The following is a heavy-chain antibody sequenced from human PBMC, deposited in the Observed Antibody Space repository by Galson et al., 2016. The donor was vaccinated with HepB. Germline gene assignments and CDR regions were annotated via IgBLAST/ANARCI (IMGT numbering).Heavy chain of an antibody. CDR1: GFTFSGYA. J-gene: IGHJ4*02. V-gene: IGHV3-23*01. Sequence: SLRLSCAASGFTFSGYALNWVRQAPGKGLEWVSTISGRGGGTYYADSVKGRFTISRDNSKNTLFLQMNSLRAEDTARYYCAKGAPYYYDSSGYYGPGDFWGQGTQVTVSS. D-gene: IGHD3-22*01. CDR3: AKGAPYYYDSSGYYGPGDF. CDR2: ISGRGGGT.